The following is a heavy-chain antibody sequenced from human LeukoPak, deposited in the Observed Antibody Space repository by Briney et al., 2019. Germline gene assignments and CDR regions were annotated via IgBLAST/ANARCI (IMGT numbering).Heavy chain of an antibody. V-gene: IGHV4-39*07. Sequence: SQTLSLTCTVSGGSMNSNSSYWSWIRQPPGKGLEWIGEINHSGTTKCNPSLKSRVTISVDTSENQFSLKLSSVTAADTAVYYCVKNNWFDPWGQGTLVTVSS. CDR2: INHSGTT. CDR3: VKNNWFDP. J-gene: IGHJ5*02. CDR1: GGSMNSNSSY.